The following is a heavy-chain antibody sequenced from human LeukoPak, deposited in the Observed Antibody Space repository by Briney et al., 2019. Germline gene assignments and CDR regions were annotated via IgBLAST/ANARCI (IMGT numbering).Heavy chain of an antibody. J-gene: IGHJ1*01. D-gene: IGHD1-26*01. Sequence: PGGSLRLSCAASGFTFSSYAMHWVRQAPGKGLEWVAVISYDGSNKYYADSVRGRFTISRDDAKNSLFLQMNSLRAGDTAIYYCARLKYGSPQHWGQGTLVTVSS. CDR2: ISYDGSNK. V-gene: IGHV3-30-3*01. CDR3: ARLKYGSPQH. CDR1: GFTFSSYA.